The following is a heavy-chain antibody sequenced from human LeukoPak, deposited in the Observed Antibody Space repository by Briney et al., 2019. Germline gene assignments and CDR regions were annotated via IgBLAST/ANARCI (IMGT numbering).Heavy chain of an antibody. CDR2: IWYDGSNK. Sequence: GGSLRLSCAASGFTFSSYGMHWVRQAPGKGLEWVAVIWYDGSNKYYADSVKGRFTISRDNSKNTLYMQMNSLRAEDTAVYYCARSSYTSGSSYFDYWGQGTQVTVSA. J-gene: IGHJ4*02. CDR1: GFTFSSYG. CDR3: ARSSYTSGSSYFDY. D-gene: IGHD3-10*01. V-gene: IGHV3-33*01.